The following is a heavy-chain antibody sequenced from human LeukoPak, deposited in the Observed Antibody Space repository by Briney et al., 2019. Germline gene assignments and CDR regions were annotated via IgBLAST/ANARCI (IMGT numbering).Heavy chain of an antibody. CDR1: GGSISSGSYY. J-gene: IGHJ4*02. V-gene: IGHV4-61*02. CDR2: IYTSGST. Sequence: PSQTLSLTCTVSGGSISSGSYYWSWIRQPAGKGLEWIGRIYTSGSTNYNPSLKSRVTISVDTPKNQFSLKLSSVTAADTAAYYCARVTVGAIYSSSWYDAAHFDYWGQGTLVTVSS. CDR3: ARVTVGAIYSSSWYDAAHFDY. D-gene: IGHD6-13*01.